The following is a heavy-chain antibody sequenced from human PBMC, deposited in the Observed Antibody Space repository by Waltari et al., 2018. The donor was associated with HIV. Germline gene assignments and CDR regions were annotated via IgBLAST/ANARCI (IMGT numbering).Heavy chain of an antibody. CDR3: AVGSRGSGWPYFDF. J-gene: IGHJ4*02. D-gene: IGHD6-19*01. V-gene: IGHV4-4*02. CDR2: TYFAGTP. Sequence: QVQLLESGPGLVKPSGTLFLTCAVSGASISSDYWWTWVRQSPGKSLEWVGETYFAGTPNSNPSLNGRVTVSLDSSKNQFSLSLTSMTSADTASYVCAVGSRGSGWPYFDFWGQGILVTVSS. CDR1: GASISSDYW.